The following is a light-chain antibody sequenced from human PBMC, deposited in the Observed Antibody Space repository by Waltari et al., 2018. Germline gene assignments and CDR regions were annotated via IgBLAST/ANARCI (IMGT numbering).Light chain of an antibody. V-gene: IGLV1-44*01. J-gene: IGLJ2*01. CDR3: AAWDDSLDGSLI. CDR1: RTNIGSNT. CDR2: SND. Sequence: QSLVTQSPSASGTPGQRVTISCSGRRTNIGSNTVTWYQQRPGTAPKGLIDSNDQRPSGAPDRFSASKSGTSASLAISGLQSEDEADYYCAAWDDSLDGSLIFGGGTRLTVL.